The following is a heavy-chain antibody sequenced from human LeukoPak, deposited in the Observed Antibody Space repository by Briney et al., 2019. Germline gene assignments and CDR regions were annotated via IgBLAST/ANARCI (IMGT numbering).Heavy chain of an antibody. CDR3: ARVSSSWYQDWCFDL. Sequence: SETLSLTCTVSGGSISSYYWSWIRQPAGKGLEWIGRIDTSGNTNYKPSLKSRVTMSVDTSKNQFSLKLSSVTAADTAVYYCARVSSSWYQDWCFDLWGRGTLVTVSS. V-gene: IGHV4-4*07. CDR1: GGSISSYY. J-gene: IGHJ2*01. D-gene: IGHD6-13*01. CDR2: IDTSGNT.